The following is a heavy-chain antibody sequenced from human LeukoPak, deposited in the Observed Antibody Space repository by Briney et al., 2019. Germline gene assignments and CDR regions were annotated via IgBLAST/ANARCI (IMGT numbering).Heavy chain of an antibody. V-gene: IGHV4-59*01. CDR2: ISYTGST. J-gene: IGHJ4*02. Sequence: PSETLSLTYTVSGGSISNYYWSWIRQPPGKGLEWVGYISYTGSTNYNPSLKSRVTISVDKSKNQFSLKVSSVTTADTAVYYCAREGGSSSAAFDYWGQGFLVTVSS. CDR1: GGSISNYY. CDR3: AREGGSSSAAFDY. D-gene: IGHD6-6*01.